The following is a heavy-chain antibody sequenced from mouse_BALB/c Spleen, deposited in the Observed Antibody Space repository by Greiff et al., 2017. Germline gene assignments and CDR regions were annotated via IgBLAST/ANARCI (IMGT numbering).Heavy chain of an antibody. CDR1: GYTFTDYA. J-gene: IGHJ4*01. CDR2: ISTYYGDA. Sequence: VQLQQSGAELVRPGVSVKISCKGSGYTFTDYAMHWVKQSHAKSLEWIGVISTYYGDASYNQKFKGKATMTVDKSSSTAYMELARLTSEDSAIYYCARSETSYGNYYAMDYWGQGTSVTVSS. CDR3: ARSETSYGNYYAMDY. V-gene: IGHV1S137*01. D-gene: IGHD2-10*02.